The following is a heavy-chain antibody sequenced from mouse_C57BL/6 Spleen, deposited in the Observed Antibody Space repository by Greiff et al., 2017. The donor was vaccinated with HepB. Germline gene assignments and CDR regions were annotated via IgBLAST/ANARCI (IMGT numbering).Heavy chain of an antibody. V-gene: IGHV5-16*01. CDR3: ARETGTEDAMDY. D-gene: IGHD4-1*01. Sequence: EVQWVESEGGLVQPGSSMKLSCTASGFTFSDYYMAWVRQVPEKGLEWVANINYDGSSTYYLDSLKSRFIITRDNAKNILYLQMSSLKSEDTATYYCARETGTEDAMDYWGQGTSVTVSS. CDR2: INYDGSST. J-gene: IGHJ4*01. CDR1: GFTFSDYY.